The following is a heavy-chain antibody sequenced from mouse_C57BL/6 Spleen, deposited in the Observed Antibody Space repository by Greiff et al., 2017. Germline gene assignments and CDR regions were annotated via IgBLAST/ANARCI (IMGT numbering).Heavy chain of an antibody. CDR3: ARHESSLLLRDWYFDV. D-gene: IGHD1-1*01. CDR2: FYPGRGSI. CDR1: GYTFTEYT. V-gene: IGHV1-62-2*01. Sequence: VQLVESGAELVKPGASVKLSCKASGYTFTEYTIHWVKQRSGQGLEWIGRFYPGRGSIKYNEKFKDKATLTADKSSSTVYMELSRLTSEDSAVYFCARHESSLLLRDWYFDVWGTGTTVTVSS. J-gene: IGHJ1*03.